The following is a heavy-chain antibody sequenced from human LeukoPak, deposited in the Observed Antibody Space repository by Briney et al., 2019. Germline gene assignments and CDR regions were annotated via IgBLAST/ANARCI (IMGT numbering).Heavy chain of an antibody. V-gene: IGHV3-23*01. D-gene: IGHD6-13*01. CDR2: TNGGVTT. Sequence: HSGGSLRLSCAASGFTFGSYAMSWVRQTPGKSLEWVSITNGGVTTYYADSVRGRFTISRDNSKNTLYLQMNSLRAEDTAVYYCARDIGIAAAGTLDYWGQGTLVTVSS. J-gene: IGHJ4*02. CDR3: ARDIGIAAAGTLDY. CDR1: GFTFGSYA.